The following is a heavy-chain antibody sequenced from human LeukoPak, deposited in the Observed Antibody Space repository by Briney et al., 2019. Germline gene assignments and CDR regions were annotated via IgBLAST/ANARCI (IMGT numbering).Heavy chain of an antibody. CDR2: ISYDGSNK. CDR1: RFIFSNYG. Sequence: PGGSLRLSCAASRFIFSNYGMHWVRQAPGKGLEWVAVISYDGSNKHYADSVKGRFTISRDDSKNTLYLQMNSLRAEDTAVYYCAKDLLALRRTSNFDYWGQGTLVTVSS. CDR3: AKDLLALRRTSNFDY. J-gene: IGHJ4*02. D-gene: IGHD2/OR15-2a*01. V-gene: IGHV3-30*18.